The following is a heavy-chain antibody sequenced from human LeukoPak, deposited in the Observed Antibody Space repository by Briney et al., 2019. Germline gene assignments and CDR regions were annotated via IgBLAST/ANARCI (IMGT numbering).Heavy chain of an antibody. CDR1: GLTFSSYG. V-gene: IGHV3-33*01. J-gene: IGHJ4*02. D-gene: IGHD3-22*01. Sequence: PGGSLRLSCAASGLTFSSYGMHWVRQAPGKGLEWVAVIWYDGSNKYYADSVKGRFTISRDNSKNTLYLQMNSLRAEDTAVYYCARDRLFGGYYFDYWGQGTLVTVSS. CDR2: IWYDGSNK. CDR3: ARDRLFGGYYFDY.